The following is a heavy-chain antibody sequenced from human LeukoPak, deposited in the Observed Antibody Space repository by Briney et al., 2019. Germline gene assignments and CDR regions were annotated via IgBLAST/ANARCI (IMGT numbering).Heavy chain of an antibody. Sequence: PGGSLRLSCAASGFTFSSYSMNWVCQAPGKGLEWVSYISSSSSTIYYADSVKGRFTISRDNAKNSLYLQMNSLRAEDTAVYYCARARRGGGAIAAAGTLFLDDFDYWGQGTLVTVSS. CDR2: ISSSSSTI. CDR3: ARARRGGGAIAAAGTLFLDDFDY. CDR1: GFTFSSYS. J-gene: IGHJ4*02. V-gene: IGHV3-48*04. D-gene: IGHD6-13*01.